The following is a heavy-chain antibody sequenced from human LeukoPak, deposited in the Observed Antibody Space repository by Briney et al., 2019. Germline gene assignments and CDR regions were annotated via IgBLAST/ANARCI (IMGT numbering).Heavy chain of an antibody. CDR3: AREGPGGSGSHDY. CDR1: GGSFSGYY. CDR2: IYTSGST. D-gene: IGHD2-15*01. Sequence: SETLSLTCAVYGGSFSGYYWSWIRKPAGKGLEWIGRIYTSGSTDYNASLKSRPTISMDTSKNEFSLKLRSVAAADTAVYYCAREGPGGSGSHDYWGQGTLVTVSS. J-gene: IGHJ4*02. V-gene: IGHV4-4*07.